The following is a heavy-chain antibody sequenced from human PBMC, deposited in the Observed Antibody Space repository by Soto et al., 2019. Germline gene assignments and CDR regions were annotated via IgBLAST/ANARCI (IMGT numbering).Heavy chain of an antibody. V-gene: IGHV1-2*02. CDR1: GYTFTDYY. CDR2: INPNSGAT. D-gene: IGHD5-12*01. CDR3: ARAAPLRYSGYALDQ. J-gene: IGHJ4*02. Sequence: QVQLVSSGAEVKKPGASVKVSCRDSGYTFTDYYIHWVRQAPGQGLQWVGWINPNSGATEYAQKSQCRVTRTRDPSLSIVYMEVTRRRSDDTALYFCARAAPLRYSGYALDQWGQGTRFTVST.